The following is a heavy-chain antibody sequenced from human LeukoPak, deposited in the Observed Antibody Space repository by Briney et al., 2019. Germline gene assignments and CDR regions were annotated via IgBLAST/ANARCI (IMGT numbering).Heavy chain of an antibody. Sequence: PGGSLRLSCAASGFTFSSYWMSWVRQAPGKGLEWVSVIYSGGSTYYADSVKGRFTISRDNSKNTLYLQMNSLRAEDTAVYYCARDRWFGDGFDYWGQGTLVTVSS. CDR3: ARDRWFGDGFDY. V-gene: IGHV3-66*01. CDR2: IYSGGST. D-gene: IGHD3-10*01. CDR1: GFTFSSYW. J-gene: IGHJ4*02.